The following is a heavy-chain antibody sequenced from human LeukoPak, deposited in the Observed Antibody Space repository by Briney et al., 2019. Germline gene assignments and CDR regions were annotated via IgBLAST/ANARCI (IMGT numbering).Heavy chain of an antibody. D-gene: IGHD3-16*01. CDR2: VNLQGST. J-gene: IGHJ4*02. CDR3: SREGVAYRPLDY. V-gene: IGHV4-4*01. CDR1: GRSITHTNY. Sequence: SETLSLTCDFSGRSITHTNYWSWVRQPPGKGLEWIGEVNLQGSTNYNPSLMGRVAISVDTSENHVSLRLTSVTAADTAVYCWSREGVAYRPLDYSGQGTLVTVS.